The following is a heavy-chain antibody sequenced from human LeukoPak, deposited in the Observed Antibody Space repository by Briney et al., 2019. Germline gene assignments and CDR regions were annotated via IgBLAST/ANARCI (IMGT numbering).Heavy chain of an antibody. D-gene: IGHD6-19*01. J-gene: IGHJ6*03. CDR3: ARDSGYSSGWSVPGYYYYMDV. V-gene: IGHV3-20*04. CDR1: GFTFDDYG. CDR2: INWNGGST. Sequence: GGSLRLSCAASGFTFDDYGMSWVRQAPGKGLEWVSGINWNGGSTGYADSVKGRFTISRDNAKNSLYLQMNSLRAEDTAVYYCARDSGYSSGWSVPGYYYYMDVWGKGTTVTVSS.